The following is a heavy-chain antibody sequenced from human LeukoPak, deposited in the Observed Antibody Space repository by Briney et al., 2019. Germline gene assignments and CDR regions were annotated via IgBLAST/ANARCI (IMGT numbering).Heavy chain of an antibody. V-gene: IGHV3-23*01. CDR2: ISGSGGST. CDR3: ALFPWDDYVWGSYRYPLDY. CDR1: GFTFSSYA. J-gene: IGHJ4*02. D-gene: IGHD3-16*02. Sequence: GGSLRLSCAASGFTFSSYAMSWVRQAPGKGLEWVSAISGSGGSTYYADSVKGRFTISRDNSKNTLYLQMNSLRAEDTAVYYCALFPWDDYVWGSYRYPLDYWGQGTRVTVSS.